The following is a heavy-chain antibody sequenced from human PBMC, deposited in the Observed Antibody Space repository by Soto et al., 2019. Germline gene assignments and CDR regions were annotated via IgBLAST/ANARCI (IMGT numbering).Heavy chain of an antibody. Sequence: PGGSLRLSCAASGFTFSSYSMNWVRQAPGKGLEWVSSISSSSSYIYYADSVKGRFTISRDNAKNSLYLQMNSLRAEDTAVYYCAASTATHYWYYGMDVWGQGTTVTVSS. J-gene: IGHJ6*02. D-gene: IGHD4-4*01. CDR2: ISSSSSYI. V-gene: IGHV3-21*01. CDR1: GFTFSSYS. CDR3: AASTATHYWYYGMDV.